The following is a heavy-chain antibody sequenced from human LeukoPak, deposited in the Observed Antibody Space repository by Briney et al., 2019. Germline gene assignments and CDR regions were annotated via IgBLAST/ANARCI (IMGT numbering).Heavy chain of an antibody. Sequence: SETLSLTCTVSGGSISSSDYFWAWIRQPPGKGLEWIGEINHSGSTNYNPSLKSRVTISVDTSKNQFSLKLSSVTAADTAVYYCARYVLRYFDWLAATNWFDPWGQGTLVTVSS. D-gene: IGHD3-9*01. CDR2: INHSGST. CDR1: GGSISSSDYF. V-gene: IGHV4-39*07. CDR3: ARYVLRYFDWLAATNWFDP. J-gene: IGHJ5*02.